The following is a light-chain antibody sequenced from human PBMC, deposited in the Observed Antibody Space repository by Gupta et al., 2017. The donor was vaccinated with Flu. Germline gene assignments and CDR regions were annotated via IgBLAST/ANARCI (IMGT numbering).Light chain of an antibody. CDR2: AAS. CDR1: QSVSNY. CDR3: QQSYTTPLLT. Sequence: SLSASVGDRVTITCRASQSVSNYLNWYQQKPGEAPKLLVYAASSLQSGVPSRFSGSGSGTDFTLTISSLQPEDCAAYFCQQSYTTPLLTFGPGTKVDIK. J-gene: IGKJ3*01. V-gene: IGKV1-39*01.